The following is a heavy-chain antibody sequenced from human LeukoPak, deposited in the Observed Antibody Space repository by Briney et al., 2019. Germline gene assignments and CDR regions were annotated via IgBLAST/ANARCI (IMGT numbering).Heavy chain of an antibody. V-gene: IGHV1-46*01. D-gene: IGHD2-15*01. J-gene: IGHJ6*02. CDR1: GYTFTSYY. Sequence: ASVKVSCKASGYTFTSYYMHWVRQAPGQGLEWMGIINPSSGSTTYAQRFQGRVTMTRDTSTSTVYMELSSLRSEDTAVYCCARGHCSGGRCYYYYYGMDVWGQGTTATVSS. CDR2: INPSSGST. CDR3: ARGHCSGGRCYYYYYGMDV.